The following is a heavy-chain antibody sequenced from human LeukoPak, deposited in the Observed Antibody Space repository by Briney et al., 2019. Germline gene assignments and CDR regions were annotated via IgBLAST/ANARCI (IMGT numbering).Heavy chain of an antibody. J-gene: IGHJ1*01. Sequence: GRSLRLSCAASGFTFSSYWMHWVRQAPGKGLVWVSRINTDGSSTSYADSVKGRFTISRDNAKNTLYLQMNSLRAEDTAVYYCARGSNSGSYYGSEYFQHWGQGTLVTVSS. D-gene: IGHD1-26*01. CDR1: GFTFSSYW. CDR2: INTDGSST. CDR3: ARGSNSGSYYGSEYFQH. V-gene: IGHV3-74*01.